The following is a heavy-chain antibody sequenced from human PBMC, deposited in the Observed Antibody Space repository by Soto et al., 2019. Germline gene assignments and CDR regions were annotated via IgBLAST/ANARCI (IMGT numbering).Heavy chain of an antibody. Sequence: GGPLRLSCVASEFTFSSYWMHWVRQVPGKGLVWVSRLNEDGSFTSYADSVKGRFSIFRDNAKKTLYLQMNSLSAEDSAVYYCARDLSGRADVWGQGTTVTVSS. V-gene: IGHV3-74*03. CDR3: ARDLSGRADV. D-gene: IGHD3-10*01. CDR1: EFTFSSYW. CDR2: LNEDGSFT. J-gene: IGHJ6*02.